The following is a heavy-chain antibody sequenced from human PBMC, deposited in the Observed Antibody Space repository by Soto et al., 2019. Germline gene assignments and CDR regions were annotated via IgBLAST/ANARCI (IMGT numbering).Heavy chain of an antibody. Sequence: SETLSLTCAVYGGSFSGYYWSWIRQPPGKGLEWIGEINHSGSTNYNPSLKSRVTISVDASKNRLSLTLSSVTAADTAVYYCARLRYYEEGSYWGQGTLVTVSS. D-gene: IGHD3-22*01. J-gene: IGHJ4*02. CDR2: INHSGST. CDR3: ARLRYYEEGSY. V-gene: IGHV4-34*01. CDR1: GGSFSGYY.